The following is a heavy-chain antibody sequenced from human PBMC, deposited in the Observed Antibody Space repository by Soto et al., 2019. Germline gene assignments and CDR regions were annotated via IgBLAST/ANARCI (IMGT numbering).Heavy chain of an antibody. J-gene: IGHJ4*01. Sequence: ASVKVACKASGYNLSTYGIDWVRHAPGQRLKWLGWSNPYNGNTKYVQKFQDRVTLTTDTSATTAYMEVRSLRSDDTAMYFCARGWVHPQGRAAFDYWGHGTLVPV. V-gene: IGHV1-18*04. CDR2: SNPYNGNT. CDR1: GYNLSTYG. CDR3: ARGWVHPQGRAAFDY. D-gene: IGHD3-16*01.